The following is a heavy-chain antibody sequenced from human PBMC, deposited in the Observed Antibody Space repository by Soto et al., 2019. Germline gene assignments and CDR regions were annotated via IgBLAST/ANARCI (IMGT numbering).Heavy chain of an antibody. Sequence: GESLKISCKGSGYIFSIYWIGWVRQVPGKGLEWMGIIYPGDSDTRYSPSFQGQVTISADKSISTAYLQWSSLKASDTAMYYCVRHPPTYYAILPGSDGAFDIWGRGTVVTVSS. D-gene: IGHD3-9*01. V-gene: IGHV5-51*01. CDR1: GYIFSIYW. CDR2: IYPGDSDT. CDR3: VRHPPTYYAILPGSDGAFDI. J-gene: IGHJ3*02.